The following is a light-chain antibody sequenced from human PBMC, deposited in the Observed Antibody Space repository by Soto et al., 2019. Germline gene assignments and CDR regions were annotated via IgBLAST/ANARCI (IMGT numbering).Light chain of an antibody. V-gene: IGKV1-8*01. J-gene: IGKJ2*01. CDR3: MQGLQTPYT. CDR1: QGISSY. Sequence: AIRMTQSPSSLSASTGDRVTITCRASQGISSYLAWYQQKPGKAPKLLIYAASTLQSGVPSRFSGSGSGTDFTLKISRVEAGDVGVYYCMQGLQTPYTFGQGTKLEIK. CDR2: AAS.